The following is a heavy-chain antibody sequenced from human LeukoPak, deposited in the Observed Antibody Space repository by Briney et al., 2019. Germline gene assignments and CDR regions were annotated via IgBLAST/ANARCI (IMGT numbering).Heavy chain of an antibody. V-gene: IGHV4-39*07. Sequence: NPSETLSLTCTVSGGSISSSSYYWGWIRQPPGKGLEWIGSIYYSGSTYYNPSLKSRVTISVDTSKNQFSLNLRSVTPEDTAVYYCARNLIPEQLVLNFWGQGTLVTVSS. CDR1: GGSISSSSYY. D-gene: IGHD6-13*01. CDR2: IYYSGST. J-gene: IGHJ4*02. CDR3: ARNLIPEQLVLNF.